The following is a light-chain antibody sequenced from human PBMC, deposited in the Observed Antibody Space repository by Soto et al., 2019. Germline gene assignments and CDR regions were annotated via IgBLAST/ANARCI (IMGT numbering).Light chain of an antibody. Sequence: QSVLTQPASVSGSPGQSITISCTGTSNDVGIYNYVSWYQQHPGKAPKLIIYEVTNRPSGVSDRFSGSKSDNTASLTISGLQAEDEADYYCSSYTSSSTLGVFGTGTKLTVL. V-gene: IGLV2-14*01. J-gene: IGLJ1*01. CDR3: SSYTSSSTLGV. CDR1: SNDVGIYNY. CDR2: EVT.